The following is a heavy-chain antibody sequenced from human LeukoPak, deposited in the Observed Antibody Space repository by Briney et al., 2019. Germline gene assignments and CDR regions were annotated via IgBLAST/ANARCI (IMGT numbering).Heavy chain of an antibody. CDR3: ARRPPALGAFDI. CDR1: GGSLSSGSYY. Sequence: PSQTLSLTCSVSGGSLSSGSYYWGWVRQSPGKGLGWIGSIYYSGSTYYNPSLKSRVTISADTSKNQFSLQLSSVTAADTAIYYCARRPPALGAFDIWGHGTMVTVSS. V-gene: IGHV4-39*01. CDR2: IYYSGST. J-gene: IGHJ3*02.